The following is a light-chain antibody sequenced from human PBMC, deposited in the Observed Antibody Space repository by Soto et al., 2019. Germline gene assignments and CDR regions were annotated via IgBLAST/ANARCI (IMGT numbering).Light chain of an antibody. CDR1: SSDVGGYNY. CDR3: SSFTSSSTVV. Sequence: QSVLTQHASVSGSPGQSITISCTGTSSDVGGYNYVSWYQQHPGKAPKLMIYEVTNRPSGVFNRFSGSKSGNTASLTISGLQAEDEADYYCSSFTSSSTVVFGGGTKLTVL. J-gene: IGLJ2*01. CDR2: EVT. V-gene: IGLV2-14*01.